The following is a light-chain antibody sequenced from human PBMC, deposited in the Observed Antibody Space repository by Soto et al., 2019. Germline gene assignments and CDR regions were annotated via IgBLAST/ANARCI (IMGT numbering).Light chain of an antibody. CDR3: MQASQLPVT. CDR1: QSLVHSYGNTY. V-gene: IGKV2-24*01. CDR2: KTS. J-gene: IGKJ3*01. Sequence: DIVMTQTPLSSPVTLGQPASISCRSSQSLVHSYGNTYLSWLQQRPGQPPSLLIYKTSIRFFGVPDRFSGSGAGTDFTLSISRVEAEDVGIYYCMQASQLPVTFGPGTKVDIK.